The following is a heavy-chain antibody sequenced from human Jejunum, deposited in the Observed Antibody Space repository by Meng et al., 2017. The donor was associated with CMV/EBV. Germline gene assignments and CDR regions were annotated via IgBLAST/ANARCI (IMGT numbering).Heavy chain of an antibody. CDR1: GFTVTSNY. CDR2: IHIDGST. J-gene: IGHJ4*02. D-gene: IGHD5-12*01. CDR3: ARTVATSHNYYFVQ. V-gene: IGHV3-66*01. Sequence: VLLVESGEGLVLPGGSLRLSCAVSGFTVTSNYMSWVRQPPGRGLEWVSVIHIDGSTYYADSVKGRFTISRDNFKNIMYLQMNSLGVEDTAVFYCARTVATSHNYYFVQWGQGTLVTVSS.